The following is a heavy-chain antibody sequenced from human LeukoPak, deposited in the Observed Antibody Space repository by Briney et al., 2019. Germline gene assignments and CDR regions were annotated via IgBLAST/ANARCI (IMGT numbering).Heavy chain of an antibody. D-gene: IGHD1-26*01. Sequence: PGGSLRLSCAASGFTFSDHYMDWVRQAPGKGLEWVGRTRNKANTYTTEYAASVKGRFTISRDDSKNSLYLQVNSLKTEDTAVYYCAREISGSYPGAFAYWGQGTLVTVSS. CDR2: TRNKANTYTT. V-gene: IGHV3-72*01. CDR1: GFTFSDHY. CDR3: AREISGSYPGAFAY. J-gene: IGHJ4*02.